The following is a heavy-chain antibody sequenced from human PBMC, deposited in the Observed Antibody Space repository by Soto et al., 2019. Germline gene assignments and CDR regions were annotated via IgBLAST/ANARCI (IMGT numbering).Heavy chain of an antibody. J-gene: IGHJ4*02. D-gene: IGHD5-18*01. Sequence: VQLQESGPGLVKPSGTLSLTCAVSGGSISSGNWWSWVRQSPRKGLEWIGEISHSGNTNHNPSLKSRVTXSXDXPKNHFSLKLTSVTAADTAVYYCASHRGNTYGPYDYWGQGTLVTVSS. CDR1: GGSISSGNW. CDR2: ISHSGNT. V-gene: IGHV4-4*02. CDR3: ASHRGNTYGPYDY.